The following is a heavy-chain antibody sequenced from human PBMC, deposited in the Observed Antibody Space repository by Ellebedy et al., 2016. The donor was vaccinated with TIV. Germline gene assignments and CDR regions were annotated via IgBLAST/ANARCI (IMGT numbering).Heavy chain of an antibody. CDR2: ISHSGST. V-gene: IGHV4-34*01. J-gene: IGHJ4*02. D-gene: IGHD5-24*01. CDR3: ARVLRHGYSDY. Sequence: MPSETLSLTCAVYGGSFSGYYWTWIRQPPGKGLEWIGEISHSGSTKYNPSLKSRVTYSVDTSKNQITLKLSSVTAADTAVYYCARVLRHGYSDYWGRGTLVTVSS. CDR1: GGSFSGYY.